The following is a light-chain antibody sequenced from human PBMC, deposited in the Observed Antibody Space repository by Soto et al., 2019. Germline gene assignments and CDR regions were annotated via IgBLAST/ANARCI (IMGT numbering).Light chain of an antibody. V-gene: IGLV2-11*01. CDR1: GSNVGAYNY. CDR3: CSYAGTYIHYV. CDR2: DVS. J-gene: IGLJ1*01. Sequence: SVLTQPRPMSGSPGQSVTLSRTGAGSNVGAYNYVSWYQQHPGKAPKLMIYDVSNRPSGVPDRFSGSKSANTASLTISGLQPEDEADYYCCSYAGTYIHYVFGSGTKVTVL.